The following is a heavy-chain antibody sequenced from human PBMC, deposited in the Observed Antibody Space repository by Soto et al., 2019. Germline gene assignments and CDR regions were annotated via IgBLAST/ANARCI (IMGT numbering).Heavy chain of an antibody. J-gene: IGHJ5*02. V-gene: IGHV4-30-4*01. CDR3: ARARAAHNWFDP. CDR2: IYYSGST. Sequence: SATLSLTCTVSGGSISSGDYYWSWIRQPPGKGLEWIGYIYYSGSTYYNPSLKSRVTISVDTSKNQFSLKLSSVTAADTAVYYCARARAAHNWFDPWGQGTLVTVSS. CDR1: GGSISSGDYY. D-gene: IGHD6-13*01.